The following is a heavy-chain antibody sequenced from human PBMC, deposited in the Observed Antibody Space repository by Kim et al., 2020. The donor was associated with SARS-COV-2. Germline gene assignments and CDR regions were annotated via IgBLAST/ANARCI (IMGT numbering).Heavy chain of an antibody. CDR1: GFTFSSYA. V-gene: IGHV3-23*01. Sequence: GGSLRLSCAASGFTFSSYAMSWVRQAPGKGLEWVSAISGSGGSTYYADSVKGRVTISRANSKNTQYLQMHILRAKDTDAYYCSYGRYSGYLHFYYSAIDV. J-gene: IGHJ6*01. CDR3: SYGRYSGYLHFYYSAIDV. D-gene: IGHD5-12*01. CDR2: ISGSGGST.